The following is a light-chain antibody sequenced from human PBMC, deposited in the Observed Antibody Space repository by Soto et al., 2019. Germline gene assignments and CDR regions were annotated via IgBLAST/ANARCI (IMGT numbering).Light chain of an antibody. CDR1: SSDVGGYNY. CDR3: SSYTSSSSVV. J-gene: IGLJ2*01. Sequence: QSALTQPASVSGSPGQSITISCTGTSSDVGGYNYVSWYQQHPGRAPKLMIYDVSNRPSGVSSRFSGSKSGNTASLTISGLQAEDEAVYYCSSYTSSSSVVFGVGTQLTVL. CDR2: DVS. V-gene: IGLV2-14*01.